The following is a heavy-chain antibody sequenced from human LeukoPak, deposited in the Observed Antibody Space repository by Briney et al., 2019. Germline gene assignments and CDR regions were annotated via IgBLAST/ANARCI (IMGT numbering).Heavy chain of an antibody. Sequence: GGSLRLSCAASGFTVSSNYMSWVRQAPGKGLEWVSVIYSGGSTYYADSVKGRFTISRDNSKNTLYLQMNSLRAEDTAAYYCVRDGDDYDFDYWGQGSLVTVSS. J-gene: IGHJ4*02. D-gene: IGHD5-24*01. CDR3: VRDGDDYDFDY. CDR1: GFTVSSNY. V-gene: IGHV3-66*01. CDR2: IYSGGST.